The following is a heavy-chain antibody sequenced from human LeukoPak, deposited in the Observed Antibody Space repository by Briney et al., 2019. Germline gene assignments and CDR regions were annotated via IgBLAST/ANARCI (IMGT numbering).Heavy chain of an antibody. Sequence: GGSLRLSCAASGFTFSSNWMSWVRQAPGKGLEWVATIKQDASEKYYVDSVKGRFTISRDNAKNSLYLQMSSLRAEDTAVYYCAREYSGSYFHYWGQGTLVTVSS. CDR2: IKQDASEK. D-gene: IGHD1-26*01. V-gene: IGHV3-7*01. CDR1: GFTFSSNW. CDR3: AREYSGSYFHY. J-gene: IGHJ4*02.